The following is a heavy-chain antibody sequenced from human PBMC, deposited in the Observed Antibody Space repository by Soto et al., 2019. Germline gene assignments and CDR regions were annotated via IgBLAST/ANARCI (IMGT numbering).Heavy chain of an antibody. V-gene: IGHV4-34*01. CDR1: GGSFSGYY. J-gene: IGHJ1*01. CDR3: ARKYSSSWYLYFQH. D-gene: IGHD6-13*01. CDR2: INHSGST. Sequence: SETLSLTCAVYGGSFSGYYWSWIRQPPGKGLEWIGEINHSGSTNYNPSLKSRVTISVDTSKNQFSLKLSSVTAADTAVYYCARKYSSSWYLYFQHWGQGTLVTVS.